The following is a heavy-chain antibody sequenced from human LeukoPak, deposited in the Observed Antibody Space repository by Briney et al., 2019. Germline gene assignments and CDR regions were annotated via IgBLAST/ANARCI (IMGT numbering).Heavy chain of an antibody. Sequence: SETLSLTCAVYGGSFGGYYWSWIRQPPGKGLEWIGEINDGGSTNYSPSLKSRVTISLDTSNNQLSLKVRSVTAADTAVYYCARGRFSSSWYGDWFDPWGQGALVTVSS. CDR3: ARGRFSSSWYGDWFDP. CDR1: GGSFGGYY. J-gene: IGHJ5*02. CDR2: INDGGST. D-gene: IGHD6-13*01. V-gene: IGHV4-34*01.